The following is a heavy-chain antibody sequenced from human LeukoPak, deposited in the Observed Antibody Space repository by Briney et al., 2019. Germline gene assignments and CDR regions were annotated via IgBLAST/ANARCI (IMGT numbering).Heavy chain of an antibody. Sequence: GGSLRLSCAASGFTFSSYWMGWVRQAPGKGLEWVANIKQDGSEKYYVDSVKGRFTISRDNAKNSLYLQMNSLRAEDTAVYYCARAAYDILTGYYNGFDYWGQGTLVTVSS. CDR3: ARAAYDILTGYYNGFDY. V-gene: IGHV3-7*01. CDR1: GFTFSSYW. J-gene: IGHJ4*02. D-gene: IGHD3-9*01. CDR2: IKQDGSEK.